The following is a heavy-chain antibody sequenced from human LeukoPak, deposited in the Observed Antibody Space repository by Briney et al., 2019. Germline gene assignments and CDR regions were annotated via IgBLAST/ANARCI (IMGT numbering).Heavy chain of an antibody. CDR3: XRXRGDXSVTD. D-gene: IGHD4-17*01. Sequence: PGGSLRLSCAASGFIFSNYWMHWVRQTPGKGLVCVSRINTDGSSARYADSVKGRFTISRDNAKNTLYLHMNSLRAEDTAVYYCXRXRGDXSVTDWGQGTLVTVSS. CDR1: GFIFSNYW. CDR2: INTDGSSA. J-gene: IGHJ4*02. V-gene: IGHV3-74*01.